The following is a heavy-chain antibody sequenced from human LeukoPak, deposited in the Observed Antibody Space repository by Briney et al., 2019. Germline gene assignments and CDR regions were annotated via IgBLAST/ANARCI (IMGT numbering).Heavy chain of an antibody. D-gene: IGHD5-18*01. V-gene: IGHV4-34*01. Sequence: SETLSLTCAVYGGSFSGYYWSWIRQPPGKGLEWIGEINHSGSTNYNPSLKSRVTISVDTSKNQFSLKLSSVTAADTAVYYCARESKDSYGYQSHFDYWGQGTLVTVSS. CDR2: INHSGST. CDR1: GGSFSGYY. CDR3: ARESKDSYGYQSHFDY. J-gene: IGHJ4*02.